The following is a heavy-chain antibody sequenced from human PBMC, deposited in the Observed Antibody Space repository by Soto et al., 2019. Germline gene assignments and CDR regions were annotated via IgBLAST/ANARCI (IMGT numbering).Heavy chain of an antibody. CDR1: GFTFSSYA. CDR3: VKSRLAAAGKNYYYYYGMDV. Sequence: GSLRLSCSASGFTFSSYAMHWVRQAPGKGLEYVSAISSNGGSTYYADSVKGRFTISRDNSKNTLYLQMSSLRAEDTAVYYCVKSRLAAAGKNYYYYYGMDVWGQGTTVTVSS. CDR2: ISSNGGST. J-gene: IGHJ6*02. V-gene: IGHV3-64D*06. D-gene: IGHD6-13*01.